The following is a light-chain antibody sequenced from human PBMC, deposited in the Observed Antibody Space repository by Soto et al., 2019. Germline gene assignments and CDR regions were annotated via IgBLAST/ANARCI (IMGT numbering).Light chain of an antibody. J-gene: IGKJ3*01. CDR1: QIIGSW. CDR3: QQANSFPST. Sequence: DIQMTQSPSSVSAPIGDRVTITCRASQIIGSWLAWYQQKPGIAPTLLIYAASSLQSGVPSRFSGSGSGSDFTLTITSLQAEDSATYYCQQANSFPSTFGPGTKVDIK. V-gene: IGKV1-12*02. CDR2: AAS.